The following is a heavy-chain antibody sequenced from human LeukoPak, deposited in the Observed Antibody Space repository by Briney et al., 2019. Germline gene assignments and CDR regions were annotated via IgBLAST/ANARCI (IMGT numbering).Heavy chain of an antibody. D-gene: IGHD6-13*01. CDR2: MNPNSGNT. V-gene: IGHV1-8*01. Sequence: ASVKVSCKASGYTFTSYDINWVRQATGQGLEWMGWMNPNSGNTGYAQKFQGRVTMTRNTSISTAYMELSSLRSEDTAVYYCARGTSIAAAPVLGYWGQGTLVTVSS. CDR1: GYTFTSYD. J-gene: IGHJ4*02. CDR3: ARGTSIAAAPVLGY.